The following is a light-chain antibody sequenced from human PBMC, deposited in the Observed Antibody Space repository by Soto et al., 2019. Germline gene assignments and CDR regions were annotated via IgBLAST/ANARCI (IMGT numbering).Light chain of an antibody. Sequence: QSVLTQPPSVSAAPGQKVTISCSGTNSNIGNNFVSWYQQFPGTAPKLLIYDDNKRPSGIPDRFSASKSGTSATLGITGLQTGDEADYYCGTWDSSLSSGVFGGGTKVTVL. V-gene: IGLV1-51*01. CDR1: NSNIGNNF. CDR3: GTWDSSLSSGV. CDR2: DDN. J-gene: IGLJ3*02.